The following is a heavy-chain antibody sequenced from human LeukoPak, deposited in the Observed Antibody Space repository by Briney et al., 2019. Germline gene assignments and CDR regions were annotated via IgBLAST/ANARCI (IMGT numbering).Heavy chain of an antibody. CDR1: GATFSSYT. CDR2: WIPIIDIA. CDR3: AQYYYVSRGYFDY. V-gene: IGHV1-69*02. J-gene: IGHJ4*02. Sequence: SVKLSCKASGATFSSYTISWVRQSPGQRLGWRGRWIPIIDIAKSAQKYPGRVTITADKSTSAAYMGLSSLRSEVTAGYFCAQYYYVSRGYFDYWGQGTLVTVSS. D-gene: IGHD3-22*01.